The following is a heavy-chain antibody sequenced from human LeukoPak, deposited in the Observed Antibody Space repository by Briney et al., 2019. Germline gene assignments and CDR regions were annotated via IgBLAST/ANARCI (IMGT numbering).Heavy chain of an antibody. D-gene: IGHD7-27*01. CDR3: ARELVSLGTGYFDL. CDR2: ISYDGSNE. V-gene: IGHV3-30*04. J-gene: IGHJ2*01. CDR1: GFTFSIYA. Sequence: GRSLRLSCEASGFTFSIYAMRWVRQAPGKGLEWVAVISYDGSNEYYADSVKGRFTISRDNSNNTLHLQMNSLRAEDTAIYYCARELVSLGTGYFDLWGRGTLVTVSS.